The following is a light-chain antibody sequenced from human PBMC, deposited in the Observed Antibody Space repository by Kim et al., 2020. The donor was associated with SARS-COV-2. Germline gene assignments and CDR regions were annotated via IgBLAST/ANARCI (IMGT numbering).Light chain of an antibody. CDR1: HSISTY. CDR2: KAS. V-gene: IGKV1-5*03. CDR3: QQYKTYPRT. Sequence: DIQMTQSHSTLSASVGDRVTITCRASHSISTYLAWYQQKPGKAPNLLIYKASTLESGVPSRFSGSESGTEFTLTISSLQPDDFATYYCQQYKTYPRTFGQGTKVDIK. J-gene: IGKJ1*01.